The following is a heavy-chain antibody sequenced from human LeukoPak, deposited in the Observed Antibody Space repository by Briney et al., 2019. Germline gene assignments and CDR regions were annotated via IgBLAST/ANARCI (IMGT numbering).Heavy chain of an antibody. CDR2: IYPDDSNI. Sequence: GESLKISCRGSGYFFNTFYIGWVRQMPGKGLEWMGIIYPDDSNIRYSPSFKGQVTISVDKSIRTAYLQLTSLKASDTAMYYCAGGQQLVLGTTDYWGQGTLVTVSS. V-gene: IGHV5-51*01. J-gene: IGHJ4*02. D-gene: IGHD6-13*01. CDR3: AGGQQLVLGTTDY. CDR1: GYFFNTFY.